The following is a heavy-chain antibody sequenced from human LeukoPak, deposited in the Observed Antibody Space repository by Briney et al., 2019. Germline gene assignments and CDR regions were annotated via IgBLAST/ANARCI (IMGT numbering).Heavy chain of an antibody. Sequence: GGSLRLSCAASGFTFSNYAMSWVRQAPGKGLEWVSAISGSGGSTYYADSVKGRFTISRDNSKNTLYLQMNSLRAEDTAVYYCARTEVVVAATGIDYWGQGTLVTVSS. V-gene: IGHV3-23*01. J-gene: IGHJ4*02. CDR3: ARTEVVVAATGIDY. CDR1: GFTFSNYA. D-gene: IGHD2-15*01. CDR2: ISGSGGST.